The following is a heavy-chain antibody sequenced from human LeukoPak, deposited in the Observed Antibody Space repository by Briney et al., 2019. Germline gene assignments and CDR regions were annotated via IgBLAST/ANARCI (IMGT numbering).Heavy chain of an antibody. J-gene: IGHJ4*02. CDR2: ISSSGSTI. CDR1: GCTFSDYY. Sequence: GGSLRLSCAGSGCTFSDYYMSWIRQAPGKGLEWVSYISSSGSTIYYADSVKGRFTISRDNAKNSLYLQMNSLRAEDTAVYYCARVRGYDFWSGYFDYWGQGTLVTVSS. D-gene: IGHD3-3*01. CDR3: ARVRGYDFWSGYFDY. V-gene: IGHV3-11*01.